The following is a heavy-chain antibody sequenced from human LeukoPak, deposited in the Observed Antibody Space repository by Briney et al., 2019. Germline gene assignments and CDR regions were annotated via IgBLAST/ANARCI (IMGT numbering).Heavy chain of an antibody. V-gene: IGHV1-2*02. CDR1: GYTFTSYY. CDR3: ARSEGSSWYQGPYYYYGMDV. D-gene: IGHD6-13*01. CDR2: INPNSGGT. J-gene: IGHJ6*02. Sequence: GASVKVSCKASGYTFTSYYMHWVRQAPGQGLEWMGWINPNSGGTNYAQKFQGRVTMTRDTSISTAYMELSRLRSDDTAVYYCARSEGSSWYQGPYYYYGMDVWGQGTTVTVSS.